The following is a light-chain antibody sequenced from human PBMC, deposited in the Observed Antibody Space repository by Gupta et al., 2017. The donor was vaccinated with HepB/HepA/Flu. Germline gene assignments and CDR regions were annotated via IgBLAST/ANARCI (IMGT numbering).Light chain of an antibody. V-gene: IGLV1-40*01. CDR3: QSYDNSLSGVV. J-gene: IGLJ3*02. CDR1: SSNIGAGHD. CDR2: DNR. Sequence: QSVLTQPPSVSGAPGQRVTISCTGNSSNIGAGHDVHWYQQFPGTAPKLLRYDNRNRPSGVPDRFSGSKSETSASLAITGLQGEDEGDYYCQSYDNSLSGVVCGGGTKVTV.